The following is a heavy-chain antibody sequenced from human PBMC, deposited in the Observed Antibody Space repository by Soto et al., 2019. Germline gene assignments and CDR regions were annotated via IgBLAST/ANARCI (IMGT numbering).Heavy chain of an antibody. V-gene: IGHV1-18*04. J-gene: IGHJ4*02. Sequence: QVQLVQSGAEVKKPGASVKVSCKASGYTFTIYGISWVRQAPGQGLEWMGWISGYNGNTDYAQNLQDRVTLTTDASTSSVYMALRSLRSDDPAVYYCARVDYYDSSGYYGYWGQGTLITVSS. CDR3: ARVDYYDSSGYYGY. CDR1: GYTFTIYG. D-gene: IGHD3-22*01. CDR2: ISGYNGNT.